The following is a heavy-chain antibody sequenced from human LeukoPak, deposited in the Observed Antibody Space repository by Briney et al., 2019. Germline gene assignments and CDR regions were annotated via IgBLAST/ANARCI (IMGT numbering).Heavy chain of an antibody. D-gene: IGHD1-1*01. Sequence: PGGSLRLSCAASGFTFSTYWMHWVRQAPGKGLVWVSRTNADESSTSYADSVKGRFTISRDNAKNTLYLQMNSLRADDTAVYYCARGGLEPVDYWGQGTLVTVSS. CDR3: ARGGLEPVDY. CDR2: TNADESST. V-gene: IGHV3-74*01. CDR1: GFTFSTYW. J-gene: IGHJ4*02.